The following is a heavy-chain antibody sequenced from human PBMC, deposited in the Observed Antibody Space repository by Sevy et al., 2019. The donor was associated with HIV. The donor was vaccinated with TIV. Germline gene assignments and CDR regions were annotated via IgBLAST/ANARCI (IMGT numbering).Heavy chain of an antibody. D-gene: IGHD3-10*01. CDR1: GLTLSSYA. CDR3: AKVYYYDSGTVIPRGMDV. CDR2: ISGRGGST. J-gene: IGHJ6*02. V-gene: IGHV3-23*01. Sequence: GGSLRLSCADSGLTLSSYAMNWVRQAPGKGLEWVSAISGRGGSTYYADSVEGRFTISRDNSKNTLYLQMNSLRAEDTAVYYCAKVYYYDSGTVIPRGMDVWGQGTTVTVSS.